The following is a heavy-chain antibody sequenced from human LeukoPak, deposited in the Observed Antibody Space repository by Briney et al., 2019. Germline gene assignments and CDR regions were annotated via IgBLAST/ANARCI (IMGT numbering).Heavy chain of an antibody. D-gene: IGHD3-22*01. J-gene: IGHJ4*02. CDR1: GASISNYY. CDR3: ARGGTYYYDSSGYY. V-gene: IGHV4-59*01. CDR2: IYYSETT. Sequence: PSETLSLTCTVSGASISNYYWSWIRQPPGKGLEWIAYIYYSETTNYNPSLKSRVTISMDTSKNQFSLKLTSVTAADTAVYYCARGGTYYYDSSGYYWGQGTLVTVSS.